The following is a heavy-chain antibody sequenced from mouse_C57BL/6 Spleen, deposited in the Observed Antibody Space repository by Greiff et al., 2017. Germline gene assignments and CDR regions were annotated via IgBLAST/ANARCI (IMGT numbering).Heavy chain of an antibody. V-gene: IGHV3-6*01. J-gene: IGHJ4*01. CDR1: GYSITSGYY. D-gene: IGHD2-13*01. CDR2: ISYDGSN. CDR3: ARSRDWFYAMDY. Sequence: DVKLQESGPGLVKPSQSLSLTCSVTGYSITSGYYWNWIRQFPGNKLEWMGYISYDGSNNYNPSLKNRISITRDTSKNQFFVKLNSVTTEDTATYCCARSRDWFYAMDYWGQGTSVTVSS.